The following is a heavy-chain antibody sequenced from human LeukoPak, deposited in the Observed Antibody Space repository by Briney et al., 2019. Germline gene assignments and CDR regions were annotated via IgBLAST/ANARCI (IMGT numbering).Heavy chain of an antibody. D-gene: IGHD6-13*01. CDR2: IYYSGST. V-gene: IGHV4-59*01. Sequence: PSETLSLTCTVSGGSISSYYWSWIRQPPGKGLEWIGYIYYSGSTNYNPSLKSRVTISVDTSKNQFSLKLSSVTAADTAVYYCARERTNIAAAGTHGMDVWGQGTTVTVSS. J-gene: IGHJ6*02. CDR1: GGSISSYY. CDR3: ARERTNIAAAGTHGMDV.